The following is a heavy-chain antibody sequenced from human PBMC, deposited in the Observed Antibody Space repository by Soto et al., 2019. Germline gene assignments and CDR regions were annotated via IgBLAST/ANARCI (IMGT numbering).Heavy chain of an antibody. Sequence: ASVKVSCKASGYTFTSYDINWVRQATGQGLEWMGWMNPNSGSTGYAQKFQGRVTMTRNTSISTAYMELSSLRSEDTAVYYCAKSGDYYYGMDVWGQGTTVTVSS. D-gene: IGHD3-10*01. V-gene: IGHV1-8*01. CDR3: AKSGDYYYGMDV. CDR2: MNPNSGST. J-gene: IGHJ6*02. CDR1: GYTFTSYD.